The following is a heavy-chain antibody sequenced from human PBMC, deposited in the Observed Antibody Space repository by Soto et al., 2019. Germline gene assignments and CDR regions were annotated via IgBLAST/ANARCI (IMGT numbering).Heavy chain of an antibody. CDR1: GGTLTTNA. CDR2: IIPMFGSP. CDR3: ARGGFVGCIYSAMDA. J-gene: IGHJ6*02. Sequence: QVQLVQSGAEVKKAGSSVKVSCKASGGTLTTNAISWVRQAPGQGLEWMGAIIPMFGSPKYAQKFKGRVTISADNPTNTIYMEMISLTSADTAVYYCARGGFVGCIYSAMDAWGQGTTVAVSS. V-gene: IGHV1-69*06. D-gene: IGHD5-18*01.